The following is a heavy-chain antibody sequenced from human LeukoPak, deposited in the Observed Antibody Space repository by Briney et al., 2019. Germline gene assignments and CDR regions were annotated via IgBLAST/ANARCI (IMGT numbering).Heavy chain of an antibody. CDR1: GYSFTSYW. CDR3: ARRSVADDY. D-gene: IGHD6-19*01. J-gene: IGHJ4*02. V-gene: IGHV5-51*01. Sequence: GESLKISCKGSGYSFTSYWIGWVRQMPGKGLEWMGIISPGDSDTRYRPSFHGQITISADNSISTAYLQWSSLKASDTAMYYCARRSVADDYWGQGTLVTVSS. CDR2: ISPGDSDT.